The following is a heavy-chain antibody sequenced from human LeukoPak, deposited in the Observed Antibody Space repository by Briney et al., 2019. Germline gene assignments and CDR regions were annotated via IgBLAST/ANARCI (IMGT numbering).Heavy chain of an antibody. CDR2: IKSKTDGRTT. J-gene: IGHJ4*02. Sequence: PGGSLRLSFAASRFTFSNAWMSWVRQPPGKVLEWVGRIKSKTDGRTTAYAAPVKGRFTISRDDSKNTLYLQMNSLRPEDTAVYYCARDTISFQIEKATIPLAYWGQGTLVTVSS. CDR1: RFTFSNAW. V-gene: IGHV3-15*01. D-gene: IGHD5-24*01. CDR3: ARDTISFQIEKATIPLAY.